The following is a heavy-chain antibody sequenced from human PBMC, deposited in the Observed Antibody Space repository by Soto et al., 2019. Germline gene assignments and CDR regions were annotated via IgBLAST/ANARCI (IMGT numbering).Heavy chain of an antibody. J-gene: IGHJ6*03. V-gene: IGHV1-8*01. CDR3: ARVDPYYYYYYMGV. CDR2: MNPNSGNT. CDR1: GYTFTSYD. Sequence: ASVKVSCKASGYTFTSYDINWVRQATGQGLEWMGWMNPNSGNTGYAQKFQGRVTMTRNTSISTAYMELSSLRSEDTAVYYCARVDPYYYYYYMGVWGKGTTVTVSS.